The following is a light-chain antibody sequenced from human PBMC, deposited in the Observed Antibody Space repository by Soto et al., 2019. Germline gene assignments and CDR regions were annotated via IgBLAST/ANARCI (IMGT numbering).Light chain of an antibody. J-gene: IGKJ4*01. V-gene: IGKV3-15*01. CDR1: QSVSSN. Sequence: IVMTQSPATLSVSPGDRATLSCRASQSVSSNLAWYQQKPGQAPRLLIYGASTRATGIPARFSGSRSGAEFTLTINSLQSEDFAVYYCQPYNNWPLTFGGGTKVDIK. CDR3: QPYNNWPLT. CDR2: GAS.